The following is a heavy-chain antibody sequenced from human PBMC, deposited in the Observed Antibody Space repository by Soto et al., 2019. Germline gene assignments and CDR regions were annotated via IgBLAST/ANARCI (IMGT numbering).Heavy chain of an antibody. D-gene: IGHD2-2*01. CDR1: GFTFSSYA. Sequence: GGSLRLSCAASGFTFSSYAMSWVRQAPGKGLEWVSAISGSGGSTYYADSVKGRFTISRDNSKNTLYLQMNSLRAEDTAVYYCAKGGGYCSSTSCYPNYYYYYMDVWGKGTTVTVSS. CDR3: AKGGGYCSSTSCYPNYYYYYMDV. CDR2: ISGSGGST. V-gene: IGHV3-23*01. J-gene: IGHJ6*03.